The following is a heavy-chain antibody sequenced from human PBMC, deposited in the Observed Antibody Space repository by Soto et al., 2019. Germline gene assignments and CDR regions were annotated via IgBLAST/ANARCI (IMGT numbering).Heavy chain of an antibody. CDR1: GYTFTSYG. D-gene: IGHD2-15*01. J-gene: IGHJ6*02. CDR2: INPSGGST. CDR3: ARDHPAVGDIGPSARPSYYYYGMDV. Sequence: GASVKVSCKASGYTFTSYGIIWVRQAPGQGLEWMGIINPSGGSTSYAQKFQGRVTMTRDTSTSTVYMELSSLRSEDTAVYYCARDHPAVGDIGPSARPSYYYYGMDVWGQGTTVTVSS. V-gene: IGHV1-46*01.